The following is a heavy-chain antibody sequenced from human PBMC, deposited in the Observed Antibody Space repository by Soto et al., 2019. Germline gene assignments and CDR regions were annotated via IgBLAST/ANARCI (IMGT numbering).Heavy chain of an antibody. V-gene: IGHV1-69*01. CDR2: IIPIFGTA. Sequence: QVQLVQSGAEVKKPGSSVKVSCKASGGTFSSYAFSWVRQAPGQGLEWMGGIIPIFGTANYAQKFQGRVTITADESTSTAYMELSSLRSEDTAVYYCARSYDYVWGSVPNWFDPWGQGTLVTVSS. CDR3: ARSYDYVWGSVPNWFDP. J-gene: IGHJ5*02. CDR1: GGTFSSYA. D-gene: IGHD3-16*01.